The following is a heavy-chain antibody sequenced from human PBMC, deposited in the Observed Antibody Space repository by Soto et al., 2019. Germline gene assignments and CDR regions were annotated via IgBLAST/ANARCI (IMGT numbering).Heavy chain of an antibody. J-gene: IGHJ4*01. Sequence: PGGSLRLSCAASGFTFSSDLMHWVRQAQGKGLVWVSRVNTDGSSTSYADSVKGRFTISRDNAKNTLYLQMNSLRAEDTAVYYCASPIFGVIIGYWGHGTLVTVSS. CDR1: GFTFSSDL. CDR2: VNTDGSST. V-gene: IGHV3-74*01. D-gene: IGHD3-3*01. CDR3: ASPIFGVIIGY.